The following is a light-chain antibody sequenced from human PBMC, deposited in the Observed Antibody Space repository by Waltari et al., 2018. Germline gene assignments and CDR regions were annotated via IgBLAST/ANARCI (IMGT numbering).Light chain of an antibody. CDR3: QHYHNWPST. V-gene: IGKV3-15*01. Sequence: IVMTPSPAPLPVSPGGRATLSCRASQNIGSHLAWYQQKPGQAPRLLIFDASTRATGIPARFGGSGSGTEFTLTISSLQSEDSAIYDCQHYHNWPSTFGQGTRLEIK. CDR1: QNIGSH. J-gene: IGKJ5*01. CDR2: DAS.